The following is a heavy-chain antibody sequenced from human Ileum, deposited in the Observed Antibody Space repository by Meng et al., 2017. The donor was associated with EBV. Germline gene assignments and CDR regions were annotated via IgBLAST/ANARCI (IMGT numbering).Heavy chain of an antibody. CDR2: MNSYTGNA. CDR3: ARGSGAGGRDWFDP. D-gene: IGHD3-16*01. CDR1: GYTFIPHD. J-gene: IGHJ5*02. V-gene: IGHV1-8*01. Sequence: QVQLGQSGAELYKPGPSGKLSCKACGYTFIPHDITWVRQAAGPGLESIGWMNSYTGNAGYAQKFRGRVTMTRDTSINPAYLEVISLTSEDTAVYYCARGSGAGGRDWFDPWGQGTLVTVSS.